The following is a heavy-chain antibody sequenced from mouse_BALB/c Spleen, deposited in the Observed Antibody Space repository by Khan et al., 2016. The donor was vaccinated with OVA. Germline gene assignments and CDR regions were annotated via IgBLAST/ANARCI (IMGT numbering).Heavy chain of an antibody. CDR3: VRSVTITTVVATDFDY. D-gene: IGHD1-1*01. V-gene: IGHV3-2*02. CDR2: ISYSGRT. CDR1: GYSITSDYA. J-gene: IGHJ2*01. Sequence: VQLQQSGPGLVKPSQSLSLTCTVTGYSITSDYAWNWIRQFPGNKLEWMAYISYSGRTSYNPSLKSRLSITRDTSKNQFFLQLNSVTTEDTATYYCVRSVTITTVVATDFDYWGQGTTLTVSS.